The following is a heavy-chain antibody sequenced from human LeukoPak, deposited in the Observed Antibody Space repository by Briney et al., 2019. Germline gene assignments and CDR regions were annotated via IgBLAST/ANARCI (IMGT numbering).Heavy chain of an antibody. V-gene: IGHV3-23*01. CDR2: TSGSGGST. CDR1: GFTFSNHA. D-gene: IGHD2-8*02. J-gene: IGHJ4*02. CDR3: AKKGSWYYFDY. Sequence: GGSLRLSFAASGFTFSNHAMSWVRQAPGKGLEWVSVTSGSGGSTYYADSVKGRFTISRDNSKNTLFLQMNSLRAEDTAVYYCAKKGSWYYFDYWGQGTLVTVSS.